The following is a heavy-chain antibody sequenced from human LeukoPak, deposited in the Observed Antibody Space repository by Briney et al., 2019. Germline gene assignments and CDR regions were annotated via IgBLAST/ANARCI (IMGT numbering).Heavy chain of an antibody. J-gene: IGHJ4*02. CDR1: GFTFSSYA. D-gene: IGHD3-3*01. CDR3: ARSWGGSTIFERTGFDY. V-gene: IGHV3-30*04. Sequence: GRSLRLSCAASGFTFSSYAMRWVRQAPGKGLEWVAVISYDGSNKYYADSVKGRFTISRDNSKNTLYLQMNSLRAEDTAVYYCARSWGGSTIFERTGFDYWGQGTLVTVSS. CDR2: ISYDGSNK.